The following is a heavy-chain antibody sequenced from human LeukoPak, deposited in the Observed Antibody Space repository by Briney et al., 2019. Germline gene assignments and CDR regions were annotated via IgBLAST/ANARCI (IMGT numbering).Heavy chain of an antibody. CDR3: AKGGDEWELDYYFDY. J-gene: IGHJ4*02. Sequence: SCKASGGTFSSYGMHWVRQAPGKGLEWVAVISYDGSNKYYADSVKGRFTISRDNSKNTLYLQMNSLRAEDTAAYYCAKGGDEWELDYYFDYWGQGTLVTVSS. V-gene: IGHV3-30*18. CDR2: ISYDGSNK. CDR1: GGTFSSYG. D-gene: IGHD1-26*01.